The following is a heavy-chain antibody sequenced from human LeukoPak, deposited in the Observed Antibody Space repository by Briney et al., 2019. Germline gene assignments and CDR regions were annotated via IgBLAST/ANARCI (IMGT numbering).Heavy chain of an antibody. CDR1: GYTFTSYA. D-gene: IGHD3-16*01. CDR2: INAGNGNT. J-gene: IGHJ4*02. V-gene: IGHV1-3*01. Sequence: ATVKVSCKASGYTFTSYAMHWVRQAPGQRLEWMGWINAGNGNTKYSQKFQGRVTITRDTSASTAYMELSSLRSEDTAVYYCARDYVWGSYFGYWGQGTLVTVSS. CDR3: ARDYVWGSYFGY.